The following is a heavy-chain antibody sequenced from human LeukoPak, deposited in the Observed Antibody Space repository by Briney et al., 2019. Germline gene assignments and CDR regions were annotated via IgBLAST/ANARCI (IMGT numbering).Heavy chain of an antibody. CDR3: AKDEPDTAMSYLDY. Sequence: GGSLRLSCAASGFTFDDYGMSWVRQAPGKGLEWVAVISYDGSNKYYADSVKGRFTISRDNSKNTLYLQMNSLRAEDTAVYYCAKDEPDTAMSYLDYWGQGTLVTVSS. J-gene: IGHJ4*02. CDR1: GFTFDDYG. CDR2: ISYDGSNK. D-gene: IGHD5-18*01. V-gene: IGHV3-30*18.